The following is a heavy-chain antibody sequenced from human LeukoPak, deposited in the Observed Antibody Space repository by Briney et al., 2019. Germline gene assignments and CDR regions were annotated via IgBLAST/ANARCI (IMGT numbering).Heavy chain of an antibody. V-gene: IGHV4-59*01. CDR2: SFFSGST. CDR3: ARGGLSSGWYG. D-gene: IGHD6-19*01. J-gene: IGHJ4*02. CDR1: GGSISSYY. Sequence: SETLSLTCTASGGSISSYYRSWIRQPPGKGLEWIGYSFFSGSTNYNSSLKSRVTISLCTSKNQFSLRLNSVTAADPAVYYCARGGLSSGWYGWGQGTRVTVSS.